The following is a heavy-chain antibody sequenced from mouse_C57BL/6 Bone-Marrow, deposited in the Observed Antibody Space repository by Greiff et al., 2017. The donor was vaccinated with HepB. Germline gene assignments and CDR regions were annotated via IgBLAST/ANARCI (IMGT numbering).Heavy chain of an antibody. D-gene: IGHD2-3*01. CDR2: IDPENGDT. Sequence: EVQLQQSGAELVRPGASVKLSCTASGFNIKDDYMHWVKQRPEQGLEWIGWIDPENGDTEYASKFQGKATITADTSSNTAYLQLSSQTSEDTAVYYCTTYEYYAMDYWGQGTSVTVSS. CDR1: GFNIKDDY. J-gene: IGHJ4*01. CDR3: TTYEYYAMDY. V-gene: IGHV14-4*01.